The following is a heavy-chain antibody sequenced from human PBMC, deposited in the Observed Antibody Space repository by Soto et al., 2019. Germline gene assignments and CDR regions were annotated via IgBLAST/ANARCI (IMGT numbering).Heavy chain of an antibody. V-gene: IGHV5-51*01. J-gene: IGHJ4*02. CDR1: GYTFSNFW. Sequence: GESLQISCQCSGYTFSNFWIGCVRQLPGKGLEWMGIIYPGDHETRYSPSFHGKVTISDDKSINTAYLQWNSLEASDTAFYFCARSPRSSPYFEYWGEGALVTVSS. CDR3: ARSPRSSPYFEY. CDR2: IYPGDHET. D-gene: IGHD6-13*01.